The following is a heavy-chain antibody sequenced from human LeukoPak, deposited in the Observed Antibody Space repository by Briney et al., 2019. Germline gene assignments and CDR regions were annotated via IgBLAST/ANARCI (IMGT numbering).Heavy chain of an antibody. D-gene: IGHD3-16*02. CDR3: AREENTYYDYVWGSYRHKYFQH. V-gene: IGHV1-69*05. Sequence: SVRVSCKASGGTFSSYAISWVRQAPGQGLEWMGGIIPIFGTANYAQKFQGRVTITTDESTGTAYMELSSLRSEDTAVYYCAREENTYYDYVWGSYRHKYFQHWGQGTLVTVSS. CDR1: GGTFSSYA. CDR2: IIPIFGTA. J-gene: IGHJ1*01.